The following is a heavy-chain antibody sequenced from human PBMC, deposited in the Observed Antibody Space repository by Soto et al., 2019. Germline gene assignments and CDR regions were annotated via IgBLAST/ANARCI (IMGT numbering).Heavy chain of an antibody. CDR1: GGSISSYY. CDR3: ARRLNYDFWSGFFDY. J-gene: IGHJ4*02. Sequence: SETLSLTCTVSGGSISSYYWSWIRQPPGKGLEWIGYIYYSGSTNYNPSLKSRVTISVDTSKNQFSLKLSSVTAADTAVYYCARRLNYDFWSGFFDYWGQGTLVTVSS. D-gene: IGHD3-3*01. V-gene: IGHV4-59*08. CDR2: IYYSGST.